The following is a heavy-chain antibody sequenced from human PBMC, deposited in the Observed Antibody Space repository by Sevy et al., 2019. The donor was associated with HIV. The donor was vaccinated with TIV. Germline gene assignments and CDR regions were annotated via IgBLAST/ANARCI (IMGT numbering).Heavy chain of an antibody. CDR3: PRSTPYSSGWYGIDY. V-gene: IGHV3-48*01. CDR2: ISRSSSTI. D-gene: IGHD6-19*01. Sequence: GGSLRLSCAASGFTFSSYSMNWVRQAPGKGLEWVSYISRSSSTIYYVDSVKGRFTISRDNAKNSLYLQMNSLRAEDIMIRCRPRSTPYSSGWYGIDYWGQGTLVTVSS. J-gene: IGHJ4*02. CDR1: GFTFSSYS.